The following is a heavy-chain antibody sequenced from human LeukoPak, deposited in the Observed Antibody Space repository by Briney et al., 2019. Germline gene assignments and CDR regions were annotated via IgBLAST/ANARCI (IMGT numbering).Heavy chain of an antibody. D-gene: IGHD3-22*01. J-gene: IGHJ4*02. CDR1: GFTFSDYY. Sequence: GGSLRLSCAASGFTFSDYYMSWIRQAPGKGLEWVSYIGSSGSTIYYADSVKGRFTISRDNAKNSLYLQMNSLRAEDTAVYYCARGGYYDSSGYYYVVYWGQGTLVTVSS. CDR3: ARGGYYDSSGYYYVVY. CDR2: IGSSGSTI. V-gene: IGHV3-11*01.